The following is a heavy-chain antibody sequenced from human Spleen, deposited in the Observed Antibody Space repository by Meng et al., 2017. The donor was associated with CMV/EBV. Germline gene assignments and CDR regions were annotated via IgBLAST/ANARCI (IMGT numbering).Heavy chain of an antibody. CDR1: GFTVSSNY. CDR2: IRSKAYGGTT. CDR3: TRDMVVTPLGAFDI. J-gene: IGHJ3*02. V-gene: IGHV3-49*04. D-gene: IGHD4/OR15-4a*01. Sequence: GGSLRLSCAASGFTVSSNYMSWVRQAPGKGLEWVGFIRSKAYGGTTEYAASVKGRFTISRDDSKSIAYLQMNSLKTEDTAVYYCTRDMVVTPLGAFDIWGQGTMSPSPQ.